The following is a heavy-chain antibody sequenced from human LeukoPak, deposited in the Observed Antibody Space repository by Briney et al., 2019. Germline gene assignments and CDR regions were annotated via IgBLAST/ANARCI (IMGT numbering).Heavy chain of an antibody. CDR3: ARQKGGTRNAFDI. CDR1: GGSFSGYY. J-gene: IGHJ3*02. CDR2: INHSGST. Sequence: SETLSLTCAVYGGSFSGYYWSWIRQPPGKGLEWIGEINHSGSTNYNPSLKSRVTISVDTSKNQFSLKLSSVTAADTAVYYCARQKGGTRNAFDIWGQGTMVTVSS. D-gene: IGHD1-26*01. V-gene: IGHV4-34*01.